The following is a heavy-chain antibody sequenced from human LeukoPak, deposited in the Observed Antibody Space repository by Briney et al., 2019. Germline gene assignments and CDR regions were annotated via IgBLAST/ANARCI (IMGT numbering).Heavy chain of an antibody. J-gene: IGHJ4*02. CDR1: GFTFSKSW. CDR2: IQTKSDGGTT. D-gene: IGHD1-20*01. Sequence: GGSLRLSCAASGFTFSKSWMSWVRQAPVRGLEWVGRIQTKSDGGTTDYGAPVKGRFTISRDDSKNTLYLQMDSLKSEDTAVYFCTTDGNANWNWGQGTLVTVSS. CDR3: TTDGNANWN. V-gene: IGHV3-15*01.